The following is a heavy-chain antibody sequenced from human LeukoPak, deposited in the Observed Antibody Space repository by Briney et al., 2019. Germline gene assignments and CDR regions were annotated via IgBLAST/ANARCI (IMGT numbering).Heavy chain of an antibody. V-gene: IGHV4-59*01. CDR1: GGSLSSYY. J-gene: IGHJ6*03. CDR2: IYYSGST. CDR3: ARGSEAMADYYYYYYMDV. D-gene: IGHD5-18*01. Sequence: SGTLSLTCTVSGGSLSSYYWSWIRQPPGKGLEWIGYIYYSGSTNYNPSLKSRVTISVDTSKNQFSLKLSSVTAADTAVYYCARGSEAMADYYYYYYMDVWGKGTTVTVSS.